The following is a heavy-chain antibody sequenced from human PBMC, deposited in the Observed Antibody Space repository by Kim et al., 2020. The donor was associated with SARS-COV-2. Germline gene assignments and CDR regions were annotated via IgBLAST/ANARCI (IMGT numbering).Heavy chain of an antibody. CDR1: GGSVSSGSYY. CDR3: ASSRDTAMVGDY. Sequence: SETLSLTCTVSGGSVSSGSYYWSWIRQPPGKGLEWIGYIYYSGSTNYNPSLKSRVTISVDTSKNQFSLKLSSVTAADTAVYYCASSRDTAMVGDYWGQGTLVTVSS. J-gene: IGHJ4*02. CDR2: IYYSGST. V-gene: IGHV4-61*01. D-gene: IGHD5-18*01.